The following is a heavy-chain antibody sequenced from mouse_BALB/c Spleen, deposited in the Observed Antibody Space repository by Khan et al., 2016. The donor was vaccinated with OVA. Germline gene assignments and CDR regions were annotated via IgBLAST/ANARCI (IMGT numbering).Heavy chain of an antibody. CDR2: LNTNTGDP. Sequence: QIQLVQSGPELKKPGETVKISCKASGYTFTNYGMNWVKQAPGKGLKWMGWLNTNTGDPTSAEEFKGRFAFSLETSASTAYLQINSLKSEDTATYFCGGGDNPFYAMDYWGQGTSVTVSS. D-gene: IGHD1-3*01. J-gene: IGHJ4*01. CDR1: GYTFTNYG. V-gene: IGHV9-3*02. CDR3: GGGDNPFYAMDY.